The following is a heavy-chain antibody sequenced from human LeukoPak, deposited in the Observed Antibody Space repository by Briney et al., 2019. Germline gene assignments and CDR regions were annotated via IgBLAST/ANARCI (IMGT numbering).Heavy chain of an antibody. J-gene: IGHJ3*02. Sequence: SETLSLTCAVYGGSFSGYYWSWIRRPPGKGLEWIGEINHSGSTNYNPSLKSRVTISVDTSKNQFSLKLSSVTAADTAEYYCARHWQQLTESAFDIRGQGTMVTVYS. D-gene: IGHD6-13*01. CDR2: INHSGST. CDR1: GGSFSGYY. V-gene: IGHV4-34*01. CDR3: ARHWQQLTESAFDI.